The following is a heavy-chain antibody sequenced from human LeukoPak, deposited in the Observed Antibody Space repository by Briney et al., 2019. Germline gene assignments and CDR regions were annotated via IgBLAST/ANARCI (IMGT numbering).Heavy chain of an antibody. Sequence: TGGSLRLSCAASGFTFSSNGMHWVRQGPGKGLEWVTFIWYDGSNKYYADSVKGRFTISRDNSKNTLYLQMNSLRADDTAVYYCARDRGNSYFDYWGQGTLVTVSS. V-gene: IGHV3-33*01. CDR2: IWYDGSNK. CDR3: ARDRGNSYFDY. CDR1: GFTFSSNG. J-gene: IGHJ4*02. D-gene: IGHD1-26*01.